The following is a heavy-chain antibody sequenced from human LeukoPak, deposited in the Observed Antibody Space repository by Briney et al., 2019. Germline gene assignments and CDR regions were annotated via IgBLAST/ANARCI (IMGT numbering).Heavy chain of an antibody. J-gene: IGHJ4*02. CDR2: INHSGST. CDR3: ARAPAATGTIDY. V-gene: IGHV4-34*01. Sequence: SETLSLTCAVYGGSFSGNYWTWIRQPPGKGLEWIGEINHSGSTNYNTSLKSRVTISIDTSKNRFSLNLISVTATDTAVYYCARAPAATGTIDYWGQGTLVTASS. CDR1: GGSFSGNY. D-gene: IGHD6-13*01.